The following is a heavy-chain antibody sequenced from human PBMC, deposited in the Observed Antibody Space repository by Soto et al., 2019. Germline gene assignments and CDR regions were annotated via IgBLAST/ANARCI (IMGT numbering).Heavy chain of an antibody. V-gene: IGHV3-23*01. CDR1: GFTFSSYA. D-gene: IGHD3-22*01. CDR3: AKTLSGRITMIVVVITGGYYFDY. J-gene: IGHJ4*02. Sequence: GGSLRLSCAASGFTFSSYAISWVRQAPGKGLEWVSAISGSGGSTYYADSVKGRFTISRDNSKNTLYLQMNSLRAEDTAVYYCAKTLSGRITMIVVVITGGYYFDYWGQGTLVTVSS. CDR2: ISGSGGST.